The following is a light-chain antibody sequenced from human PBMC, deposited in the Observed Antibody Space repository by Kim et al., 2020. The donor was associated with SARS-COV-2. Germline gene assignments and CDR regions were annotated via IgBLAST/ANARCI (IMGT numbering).Light chain of an antibody. J-gene: IGKJ4*01. CDR2: AAS. Sequence: DIQMTQSPSSLSASVGDRVTVTCRASQSINKYLNWYQQKPGQAPKLLIYAASNLQGGVPSRFTGSGSGTDFTLTINSLQPEDFATYYCQQSYSALGGSTFGGGTKVDIK. CDR3: QQSYSALGGST. CDR1: QSINKY. V-gene: IGKV1-39*01.